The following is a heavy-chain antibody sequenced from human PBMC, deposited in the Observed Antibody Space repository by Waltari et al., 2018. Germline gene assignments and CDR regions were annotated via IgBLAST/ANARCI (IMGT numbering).Heavy chain of an antibody. CDR3: TTLRLSTFYASGKAFDV. J-gene: IGHJ3*01. V-gene: IGHV1-24*01. CDR1: GYTLPESS. CDR2: FDHEDTET. D-gene: IGHD3-10*01. Sequence: VHLVQAGAEVQKPGASVKVSCTVTGYTLPESSLHWVRQAPGKGLEWMGGFDHEDTETIYEQKFKGRVTMTEDTSADTAYMKLSSLRSEDTAVYYCTTLRLSTFYASGKAFDVWGQGTMVTVSS.